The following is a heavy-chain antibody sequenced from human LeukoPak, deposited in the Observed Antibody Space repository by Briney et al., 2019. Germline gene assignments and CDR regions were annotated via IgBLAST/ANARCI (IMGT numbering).Heavy chain of an antibody. V-gene: IGHV3-23*01. CDR2: ISGSGDTT. J-gene: IGHJ5*02. CDR3: AKMDDDFWSGYFGRNWFDP. CDR1: GFTFSSFA. D-gene: IGHD3-3*01. Sequence: GGSLRLSCAASGFTFSSFAMSWVRQAPGKGLKWVSSISGSGDTTYYADSVKGRFTISRDNSKNTLYLQMNSLRAEDTAVYYCAKMDDDFWSGYFGRNWFDPWGQGTLVTVSS.